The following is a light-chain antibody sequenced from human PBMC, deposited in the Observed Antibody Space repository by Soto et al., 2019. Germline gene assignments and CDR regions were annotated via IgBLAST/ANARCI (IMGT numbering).Light chain of an antibody. J-gene: IGKJ2*01. CDR3: EQRSNWPPYT. CDR1: LSVSSY. CDR2: HAS. V-gene: IGKV3-11*01. Sequence: EIVLTQSPATLSLSPGERATLSCRASLSVSSYLAWYQQKPGQAPRRLIYHASLKATGIPARFSVRGSGTDFPLPITSRQPEDFAVNYCEQRSNWPPYTFGRGTKLEIK.